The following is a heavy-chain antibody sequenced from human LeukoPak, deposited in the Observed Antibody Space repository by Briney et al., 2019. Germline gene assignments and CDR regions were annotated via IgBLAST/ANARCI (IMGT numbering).Heavy chain of an antibody. Sequence: GGSLTLSCAASGITVRSNDMSWVGPAPGKGREWVGRIQRETDGATTDYAAPVKGRFTISRDDSKNTPYLQMNSLKTEDTAVYYCTTGGTLVYGILGWFDPWGQGTLVTVSS. D-gene: IGHD2-8*01. V-gene: IGHV3-15*01. CDR1: GITVRSND. CDR3: TTGGTLVYGILGWFDP. J-gene: IGHJ5*02. CDR2: IQRETDGATT.